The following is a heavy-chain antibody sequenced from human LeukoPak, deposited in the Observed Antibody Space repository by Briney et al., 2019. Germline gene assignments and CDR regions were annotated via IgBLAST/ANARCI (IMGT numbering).Heavy chain of an antibody. V-gene: IGHV4-34*01. J-gene: IGHJ5*02. CDR1: GGSFSGYY. Sequence: SETLSLTCADYGGSFSGYYWSWIRQPPGKGLEWIGEINHSGSTNYNPSLKSRVTISVDTSKNQFSLKLSSVTAADTAVYYCARGRLAARRGPYNWFDPWGQGTLVTVSS. CDR2: INHSGST. CDR3: ARGRLAARRGPYNWFDP. D-gene: IGHD6-6*01.